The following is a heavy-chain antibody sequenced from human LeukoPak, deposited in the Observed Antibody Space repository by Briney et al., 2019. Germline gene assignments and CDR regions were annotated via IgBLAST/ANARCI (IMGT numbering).Heavy chain of an antibody. J-gene: IGHJ4*02. Sequence: PGGSLRLSCAASGFTFSSYAMHWVRQAPGKGLEWVAVISYDGSNKYYADSVKGRFTISRDNSKNTLYLQMNSLRAEDTAAYYCARGGYFDWLPNDYWGQGTLVTVSS. D-gene: IGHD3-9*01. CDR2: ISYDGSNK. CDR1: GFTFSSYA. V-gene: IGHV3-30-3*01. CDR3: ARGGYFDWLPNDY.